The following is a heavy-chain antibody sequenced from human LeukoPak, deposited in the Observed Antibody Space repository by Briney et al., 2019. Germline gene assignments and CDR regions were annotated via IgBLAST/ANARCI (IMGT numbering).Heavy chain of an antibody. J-gene: IGHJ5*02. V-gene: IGHV4-59*01. CDR3: ATCRDEFADYGFTS. CDR1: GDSISSNY. CDR2: IYDSWNT. D-gene: IGHD4-17*01. Sequence: SETLSLTCTVSGDSISSNYWSWIRQPPGKGLEWIGYIYDSWNTKYNPSLKGRVTISGDTSKNLFSLELTSVTAADTAVYYCATCRDEFADYGFTSWGQGFLVTVST.